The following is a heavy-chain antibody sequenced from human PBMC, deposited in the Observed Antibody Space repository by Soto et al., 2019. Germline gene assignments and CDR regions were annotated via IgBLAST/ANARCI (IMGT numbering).Heavy chain of an antibody. CDR3: ARIPRYSFPTSDDLDS. Sequence: SVKVSCKASGGTFYTYTFSWVRQAPGQGLEWMGSITPIYPTTNYAEKFQGRLTVTADGSTNTAYMELNSLTSEDTAVYYCARIPRYSFPTSDDLDSWGQGTMVTVSS. CDR1: GGTFYTYT. V-gene: IGHV1-69*13. J-gene: IGHJ4*02. CDR2: ITPIYPTT. D-gene: IGHD5-18*01.